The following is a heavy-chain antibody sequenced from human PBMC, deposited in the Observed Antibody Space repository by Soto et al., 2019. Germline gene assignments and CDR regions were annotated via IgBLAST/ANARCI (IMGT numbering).Heavy chain of an antibody. Sequence: PSETLSLTCTVSGGSISSSIYYWGWIRQPPGKGLEWIGSIYYSGSTYYNPSLKSRVTISVDTSKNQFSLKLSSVTAADTAVYYCARTMEFNYYYYYGMDVWGQGTTVTVSS. CDR2: IYYSGST. V-gene: IGHV4-39*01. D-gene: IGHD3-10*01. J-gene: IGHJ6*02. CDR3: ARTMEFNYYYYYGMDV. CDR1: GGSISSSIYY.